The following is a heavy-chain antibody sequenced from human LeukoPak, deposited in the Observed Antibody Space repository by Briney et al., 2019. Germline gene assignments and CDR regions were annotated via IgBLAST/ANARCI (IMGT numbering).Heavy chain of an antibody. V-gene: IGHV4-59*01. Sequence: PSETLSLTCTVSGCSISSYYWSWIRQPPGKGLEWIGYIYYSGSTNYNPSLKSRVTISVDTSKNQFSLKLSSVTAADTAVYYCARGFGEYYFDYWGQGTLVTVSS. CDR3: ARGFGEYYFDY. J-gene: IGHJ4*02. CDR2: IYYSGST. D-gene: IGHD3-3*01. CDR1: GCSISSYY.